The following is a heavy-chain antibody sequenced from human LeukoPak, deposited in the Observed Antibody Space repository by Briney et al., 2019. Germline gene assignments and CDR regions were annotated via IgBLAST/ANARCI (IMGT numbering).Heavy chain of an antibody. D-gene: IGHD6-13*01. CDR3: ARANNSSWHN. Sequence: GGSLRLSCAASGFTFSRYDMHWVRQATGKSLEWVSAIGTVGDTYYPDSVKGRFTISRENAKNSLYLQMNSLRVEDTAVYYCARANNSSWHNWGQGTLVTVSA. CDR2: IGTVGDT. CDR1: GFTFSRYD. V-gene: IGHV3-13*01. J-gene: IGHJ4*02.